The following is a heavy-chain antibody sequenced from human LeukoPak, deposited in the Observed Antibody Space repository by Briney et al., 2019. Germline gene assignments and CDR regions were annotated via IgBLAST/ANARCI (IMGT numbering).Heavy chain of an antibody. CDR3: ASANPILLDYYYYYYMDV. J-gene: IGHJ6*03. D-gene: IGHD3-3*01. CDR2: IKQDGSEK. V-gene: IGHV3-7*01. Sequence: GGSLRLSCAASGFTFSSYWMSWVRQAPGKGLEWVANIKQDGSEKYYVDSVKGRFTISRDNSKNSLYLQMNSLRAEDTAVYYCASANPILLDYYYYYYMDVWGKGTTVTVSS. CDR1: GFTFSSYW.